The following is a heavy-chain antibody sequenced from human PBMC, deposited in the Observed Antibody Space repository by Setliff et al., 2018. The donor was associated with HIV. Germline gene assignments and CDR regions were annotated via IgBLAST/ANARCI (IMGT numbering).Heavy chain of an antibody. CDR1: GGSISSSSYY. CDR3: ARVGASGVASSMDYHYYMDV. D-gene: IGHD2-2*01. J-gene: IGHJ6*03. Sequence: PSETLSLTCTVFGGSISSSSYYWGWIRQPPGKGLEWIGSIYFSGRTYYNPSLKSRVTMSVDTSRTQFSLKLRSVTAADTAVYYCARVGASGVASSMDYHYYMDVWGKGTSVTVSS. V-gene: IGHV4-39*07. CDR2: IYFSGRT.